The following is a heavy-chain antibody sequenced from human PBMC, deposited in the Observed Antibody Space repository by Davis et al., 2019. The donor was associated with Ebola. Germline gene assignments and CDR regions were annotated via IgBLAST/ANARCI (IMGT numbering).Heavy chain of an antibody. D-gene: IGHD6-6*01. CDR1: GGSFSGYY. CDR3: ARASSSMVRFRKKYYFDY. V-gene: IGHV4-34*01. CDR2: INHSGST. J-gene: IGHJ4*02. Sequence: MPSETLPLTCAVYGGSFSGYYWNWIRQPPGKGLEWIGEINHSGSTNYNPSLKSRVTISVDTSKNQFSLKVSSVTAADTAVYYCARASSSMVRFRKKYYFDYWGQGTLVTVSS.